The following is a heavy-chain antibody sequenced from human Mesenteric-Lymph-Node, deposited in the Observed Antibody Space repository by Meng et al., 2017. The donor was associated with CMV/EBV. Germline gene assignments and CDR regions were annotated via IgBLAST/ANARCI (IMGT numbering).Heavy chain of an antibody. V-gene: IGHV4-34*01. CDR3: ARGPGYCSGGSCYSLYFQH. J-gene: IGHJ1*01. Sequence: FSGYYLSWNRQPPGKGLEWNGEINHSGSTNYNPSLKSRVTISVDTSKNQFSLKLSSETAADTAVYYCARGPGYCSGGSCYSLYFQHWGQGTLVTVSS. CDR1: FSGYY. D-gene: IGHD2-15*01. CDR2: INHSGST.